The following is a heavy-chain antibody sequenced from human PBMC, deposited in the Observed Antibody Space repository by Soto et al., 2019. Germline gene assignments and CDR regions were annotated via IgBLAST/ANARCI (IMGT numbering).Heavy chain of an antibody. V-gene: IGHV3-48*02. CDR1: GFTFSSYS. Sequence: PGGSLRLSCAASGFTFSSYSMNWVRQAPGKGLEWVSYISSSSSTIYYADSVKGRFTISRDNAKNSLYLQMNSLRDEDTAVYYCARDADYYYDSSGYYHFDYWGLGTLVTVS. J-gene: IGHJ4*02. CDR3: ARDADYYYDSSGYYHFDY. CDR2: ISSSSSTI. D-gene: IGHD3-22*01.